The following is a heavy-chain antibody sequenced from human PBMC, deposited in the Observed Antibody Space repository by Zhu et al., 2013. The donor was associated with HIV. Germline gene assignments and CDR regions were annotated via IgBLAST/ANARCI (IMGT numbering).Heavy chain of an antibody. V-gene: IGHV1-2*04. CDR2: INPNSGGT. J-gene: IGHJ6*02. CDR1: GYTFTGYY. Sequence: QVQLVQSGAEVKKPGASVKVSCKASGYTFTGYYMHWVRQAPGQGLEWMGWINPNSGGTNYAQKFQGWVTMTRDTSISTAYMELSRLRSDDTAVYYCARVLMAVEDYYGMDVWGQGTTVTVSS. CDR3: ARVLMAVEDYYGMDV. D-gene: IGHD6-19*01.